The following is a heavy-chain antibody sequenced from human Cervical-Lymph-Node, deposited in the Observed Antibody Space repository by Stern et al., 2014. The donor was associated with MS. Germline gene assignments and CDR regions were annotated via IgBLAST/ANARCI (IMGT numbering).Heavy chain of an antibody. D-gene: IGHD6-19*01. CDR1: GYSFSTFW. J-gene: IGHJ4*02. Sequence: EVQLVESGAEVKKPGESLQISCKGSGYSFSTFWIGWVRQMPGKGLEWIGIIFPDDSDTRYSPSFQGQVNISADKSTDTAYLQWSSLKASDTATYYCARPLGSGWTAGWYYWGQGTRVTVSS. CDR2: IFPDDSDT. CDR3: ARPLGSGWTAGWYY. V-gene: IGHV5-51*03.